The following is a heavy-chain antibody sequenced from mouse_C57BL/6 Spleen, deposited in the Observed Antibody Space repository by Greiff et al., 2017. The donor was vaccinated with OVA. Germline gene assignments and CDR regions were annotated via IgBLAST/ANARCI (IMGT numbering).Heavy chain of an antibody. J-gene: IGHJ2*01. CDR3: ARGEYDGYYYFDY. V-gene: IGHV3-8*01. Sequence: DVKLVESGPGLAKPSQTLSLTCSVTGYSITSDYWNWIRKFPGNKLEYMGYISYSGSTYYNPSLKSRISITRDTSKNQYYLQLNSVTTEDTATYYCARGEYDGYYYFDYWGQGTTLTVSS. CDR2: ISYSGST. D-gene: IGHD2-3*01. CDR1: GYSITSDY.